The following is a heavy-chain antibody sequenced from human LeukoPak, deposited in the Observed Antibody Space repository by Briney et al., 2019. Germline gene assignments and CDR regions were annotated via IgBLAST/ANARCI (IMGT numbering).Heavy chain of an antibody. J-gene: IGHJ4*02. V-gene: IGHV3-23*01. CDR1: GFTFSTYA. D-gene: IGHD3-22*01. CDR3: AKRAGVGSGSPLNNYFDY. CDR2: ISGSGGTT. Sequence: GGSLRLSCSASGFTFSTYAMSWVRRAPGKGLEWVSAISGSGGTTYFADYVKGRFTISRDNSKNTLYLQMNSLRGEDTAVYFCAKRAGVGSGSPLNNYFDYWGQGTLVTVSS.